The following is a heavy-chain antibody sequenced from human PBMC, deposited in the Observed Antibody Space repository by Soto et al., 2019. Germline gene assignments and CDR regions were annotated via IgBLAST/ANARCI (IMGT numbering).Heavy chain of an antibody. CDR3: AAGGGDSKRERQQGYWFDP. D-gene: IGHD3-16*01. CDR2: INHSGST. CDR1: GGSFSGYY. Sequence: SETLSLTCAVYGGSFSGYYWSWIRQPPGKGLEWIGEINHSGSTNYNPSLKSRVTISVDTSKNQFSLKLGSVTAADTAVYYCAAGGGDSKRERQQGYWFDPWGQGTLVTVSS. V-gene: IGHV4-34*01. J-gene: IGHJ5*02.